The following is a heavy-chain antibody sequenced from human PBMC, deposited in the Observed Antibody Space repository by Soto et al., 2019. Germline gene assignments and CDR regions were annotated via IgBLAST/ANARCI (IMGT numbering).Heavy chain of an antibody. Sequence: DVQLVESGGGLVKPGGSLRLSCEVSGFSFSISAMNWVRQAPGKGLEWVSSINSGSTSVRYADSVKGRFTISRDNANNSLSRHMNSLRVEDTAVYYGARGRGSLNYRGQGTLVTVSS. CDR1: GFSFSISA. CDR3: ARGRGSLNY. D-gene: IGHD1-26*01. J-gene: IGHJ4*02. CDR2: INSGSTSV. V-gene: IGHV3-21*02.